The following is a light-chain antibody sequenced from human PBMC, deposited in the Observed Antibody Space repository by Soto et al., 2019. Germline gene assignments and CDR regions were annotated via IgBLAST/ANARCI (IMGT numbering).Light chain of an antibody. V-gene: IGKV1-12*01. CDR1: QVISSW. CDR2: GAT. CDR3: QQASSFPLT. J-gene: IGKJ4*01. Sequence: IQMTQSPSSVSAAVGDRVTITCRACQVISSWLAWYQQRPGTAPKLLIYGATTLRSGVPSRFSGSESGTLFTLTITSLQPEDSATYYCQQASSFPLTFGGGTKVEIQ.